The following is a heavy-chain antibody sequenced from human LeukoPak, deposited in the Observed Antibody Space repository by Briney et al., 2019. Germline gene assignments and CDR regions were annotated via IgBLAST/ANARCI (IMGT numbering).Heavy chain of an antibody. CDR3: ARTRVRAYDAFDI. D-gene: IGHD1-1*01. V-gene: IGHV4-59*01. J-gene: IGHJ3*02. Sequence: SETLSLTCTVSGGSISSYYWSWIRQPPGKGLEWIGYIYYSGSTSYNPSLKSRVTISVDTSKNQFSLKLSSVTAADTAVYYCARTRVRAYDAFDIWGQGTMVTVSS. CDR1: GGSISSYY. CDR2: IYYSGST.